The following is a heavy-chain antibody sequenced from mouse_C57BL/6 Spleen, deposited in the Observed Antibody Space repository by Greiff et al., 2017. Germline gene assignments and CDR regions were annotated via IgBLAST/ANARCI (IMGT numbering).Heavy chain of an antibody. CDR2: IRNKANGSTT. V-gene: IGHV7-3*01. J-gene: IGHJ4*01. CDR3: ASYYSNYGGAMGD. Sequence: EVKVVESGGGLVQPGGSLSLSCAASGFTFTDYYMSWVRQPPGQALGWLGFIRNKANGSTTEYSASVKGRFTISRDNSQSILYLQMNALRAEDSATYSCASYYSNYGGAMGDWGQGTSVTVSS. D-gene: IGHD2-5*01. CDR1: GFTFTDYY.